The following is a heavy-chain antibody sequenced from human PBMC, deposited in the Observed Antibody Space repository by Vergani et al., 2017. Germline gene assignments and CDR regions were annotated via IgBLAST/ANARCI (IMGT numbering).Heavy chain of an antibody. Sequence: QVQLVQSGAEVMKPGASVKVSCQVSGYSLTDLTIHWVRQAPGKGLGWMGGFDPEHGEVTFAHHIQGRVTMTEDRSTDTAYMELSSLRPEDTALYYCAIGTDYYDSSGYYLDYWGQGTLVTVSS. CDR2: FDPEHGEV. CDR1: GYSLTDLT. CDR3: AIGTDYYDSSGYYLDY. J-gene: IGHJ4*02. V-gene: IGHV1-24*01. D-gene: IGHD3-22*01.